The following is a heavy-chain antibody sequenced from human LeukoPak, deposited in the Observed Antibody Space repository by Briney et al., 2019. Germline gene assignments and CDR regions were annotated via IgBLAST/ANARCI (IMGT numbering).Heavy chain of an antibody. CDR1: GGSISSYY. CDR2: IYYSGST. CDR3: ARDIGLRGESQLPREGWFDP. D-gene: IGHD2-2*01. Sequence: SETLSLTCTVSGGSISSYYWSWIRQPPGKGLEWIGYIYYSGSTNYNPSLKSRVTISVDTSKNQFSLKLSSVTAADTAVYYCARDIGLRGESQLPREGWFDPWGQGTLVTVSS. J-gene: IGHJ5*02. V-gene: IGHV4-59*01.